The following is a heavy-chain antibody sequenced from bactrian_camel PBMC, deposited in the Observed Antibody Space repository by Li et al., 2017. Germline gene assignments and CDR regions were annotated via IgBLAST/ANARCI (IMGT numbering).Heavy chain of an antibody. CDR2: INSDGST. V-gene: IGHV3S53*01. CDR1: EYTNSTCS. D-gene: IGHD5*01. J-gene: IGHJ4*01. Sequence: HVQLVESGGGLVQPGGSLRLSCVVSEYTNSTCSMGWFRQAPGKERDVVSTINSDGSTYYAESVEGRFTISQDNAKTTMYLQMDSLKPEDTGVYYCAADLVLASLRISNPCTLSQGTQVTVS.